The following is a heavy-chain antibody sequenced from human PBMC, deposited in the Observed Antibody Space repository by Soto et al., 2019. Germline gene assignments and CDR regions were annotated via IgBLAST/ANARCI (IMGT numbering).Heavy chain of an antibody. D-gene: IGHD2-15*01. CDR3: APPHRYCSGGSCYSVVP. CDR1: GFTFSSYS. CDR2: ISSSSSYI. J-gene: IGHJ5*02. Sequence: RWSLRLSCAASGFTFSSYSMNWFRQAPGKGLEWVSSISSSSSYIYYADSVKGRFTISRDNAKNSLYLQMNSLRAEDTAVYYCAPPHRYCSGGSCYSVVPWGQGTLVTVSS. V-gene: IGHV3-21*01.